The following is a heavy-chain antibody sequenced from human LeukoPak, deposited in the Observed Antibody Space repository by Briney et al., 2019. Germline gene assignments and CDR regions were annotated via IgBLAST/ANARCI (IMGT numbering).Heavy chain of an antibody. V-gene: IGHV1-24*01. CDR2: FDPEDGET. J-gene: IGHJ4*02. Sequence: ASVKVSCKVSGYTLTELSMHWVRQAPGKGLEWMGGFDPEDGETIYAQKFQGRVAMTEDTSTDTAYMELSSLGSEDTAVYYCATVAPEDYYFDYWGQGTLVTVSS. CDR3: ATVAPEDYYFDY. D-gene: IGHD3/OR15-3a*01. CDR1: GYTLTELS.